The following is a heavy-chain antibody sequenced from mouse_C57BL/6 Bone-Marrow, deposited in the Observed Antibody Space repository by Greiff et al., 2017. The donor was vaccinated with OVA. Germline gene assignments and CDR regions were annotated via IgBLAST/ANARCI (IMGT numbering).Heavy chain of an antibody. CDR1: GYTFTSYT. J-gene: IGHJ4*01. CDR3: ARWMEYSFFCAMDY. CDR2: INPSSGYT. V-gene: IGHV1-4*01. D-gene: IGHD5-1*01. Sequence: VQLQQSGAELARPGASVKMSCKASGYTFTSYTMHWVKQRPGQGLEWIGYINPSSGYTKYNQKFKDKATLTADKSSSTAYMQLGSLTSEDSAVYDCARWMEYSFFCAMDYWGQGTSVTVSS.